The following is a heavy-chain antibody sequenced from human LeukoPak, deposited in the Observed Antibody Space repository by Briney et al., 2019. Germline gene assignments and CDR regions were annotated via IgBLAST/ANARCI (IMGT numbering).Heavy chain of an antibody. CDR3: AKQGYYGLFVY. J-gene: IGHJ4*02. V-gene: IGHV4-59*08. CDR1: GGSISGYY. Sequence: SETLSLTCTVSGGSISGYYWNWIRQPPGKGLEWIGYIYYSGSSNYNPSLNSRVSISLHTSKTRFSLNLTSVTAADTAVYYCAKQGYYGLFVYWGQGALVTVSS. CDR2: IYYSGSS. D-gene: IGHD3-10*01.